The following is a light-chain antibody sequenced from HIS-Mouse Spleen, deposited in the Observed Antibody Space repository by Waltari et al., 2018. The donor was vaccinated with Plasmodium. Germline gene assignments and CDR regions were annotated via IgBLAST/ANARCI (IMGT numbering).Light chain of an antibody. J-gene: IGLJ3*02. CDR1: VLAKKY. CDR3: YSAADNNWV. CDR2: KDS. V-gene: IGLV3-27*01. Sequence: SYELTQPSSVSVSPGQTARITCSGDVLAKKYARWFQQKPGQAPVLVIYKDSGRPSGSPGRFAGSSSGTTVTLTISGAQVEDEADYYCYSAADNNWVFGGGTKLTVL.